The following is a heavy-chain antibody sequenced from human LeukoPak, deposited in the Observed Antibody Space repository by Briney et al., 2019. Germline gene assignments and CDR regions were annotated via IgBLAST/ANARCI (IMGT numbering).Heavy chain of an antibody. J-gene: IGHJ4*02. CDR2: FDPEDGKT. D-gene: IGHD3-22*01. V-gene: IGHV1-24*01. CDR1: GYTLSELY. CDR3: TTGLSYDSSGYYFY. Sequence: ASVKVSCKVSGYTLSELYMHWVRHAPGKGLEWMGGFDPEDGKTIYAHKFQGRVTMTEDTSTDTAYMELSSLRTEDTAVYYCTTGLSYDSSGYYFYWGQGTLVTVSS.